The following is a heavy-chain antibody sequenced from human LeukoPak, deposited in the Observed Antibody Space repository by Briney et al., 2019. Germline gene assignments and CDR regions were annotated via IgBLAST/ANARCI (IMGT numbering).Heavy chain of an antibody. CDR3: AGVAAAGTANWFDP. V-gene: IGHV1-2*02. CDR2: INPNSGGT. CDR1: GYTFTGYY. J-gene: IGHJ5*02. Sequence: ASVKVSCKASGYTFTGYYMHWVRQAPGQGLEWMGWINPNSGGTNYAQKFQGRVTMTRDTSISTAYMELSRLRSDDTAVYYCAGVAAAGTANWFDPWGQGTLVTVSS. D-gene: IGHD6-13*01.